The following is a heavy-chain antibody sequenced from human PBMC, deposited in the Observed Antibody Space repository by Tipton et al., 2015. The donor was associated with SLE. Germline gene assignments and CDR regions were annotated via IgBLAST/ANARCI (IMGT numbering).Heavy chain of an antibody. V-gene: IGHV1-18*01. D-gene: IGHD2-15*01. Sequence: QSGAEVKKPGASVTVPCKASGYAFTSFIITWVRQAPGQGLEWMGWINSYNGITNYAPNLQGRITMTRDTSTSTVYMELSSLTSEDTAVYFCAREESGGYWDYWGQGILVTVSS. CDR2: INSYNGIT. J-gene: IGHJ4*02. CDR1: GYAFTSFI. CDR3: AREESGGYWDY.